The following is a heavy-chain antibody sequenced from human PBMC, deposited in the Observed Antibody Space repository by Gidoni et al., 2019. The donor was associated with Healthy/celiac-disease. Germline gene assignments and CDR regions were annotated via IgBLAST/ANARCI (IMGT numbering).Heavy chain of an antibody. CDR1: GGTFSSYT. J-gene: IGHJ6*02. D-gene: IGHD3-16*01. CDR2: IIPIRGIA. V-gene: IGHV1-69*02. CDR3: ARRLREYYYYYGMDV. Sequence: QVQLVQSGAEVKKPGSSVKVSCKASGGTFSSYTISWVRQAPGQGLEWMGRIIPIRGIANYAQKFQGRVTITADKSTSTAYMELSSLRSEDTAVYYCARRLREYYYYYGMDVWGQGTTVTVSS.